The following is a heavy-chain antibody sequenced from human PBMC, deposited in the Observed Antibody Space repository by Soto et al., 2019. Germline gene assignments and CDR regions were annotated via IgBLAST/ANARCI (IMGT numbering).Heavy chain of an antibody. V-gene: IGHV1-69*02. CDR3: TTLGP. D-gene: IGHD3-3*01. Sequence: QAQLVQSGAVVKKPGSSVVVSCKASGITVGSFTVSWVRQAPGQGLEWMGKTAPMVNQTFYAPKCEGRVTITADTSANLVYMERTALRFEDTAVYYCTTLGPWGQGTQVTVSS. CDR2: TAPMVNQT. CDR1: GITVGSFT. J-gene: IGHJ5*02.